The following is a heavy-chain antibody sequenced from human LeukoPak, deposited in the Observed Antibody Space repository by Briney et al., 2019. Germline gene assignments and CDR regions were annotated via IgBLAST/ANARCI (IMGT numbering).Heavy chain of an antibody. CDR2: LNPIFGTA. D-gene: IGHD3-3*01. Sequence: SVKVSCKASGGTFSSYAISWVRQAPGQGLEWMGGLNPIFGTANYAQKFQGRVTITADESTSTAYMELSSLRSEDTAVYYCARGRFKAKIGGPSDPWGEGALVTVSS. CDR1: GGTFSSYA. CDR3: ARGRFKAKIGGPSDP. V-gene: IGHV1-69*13. J-gene: IGHJ5*02.